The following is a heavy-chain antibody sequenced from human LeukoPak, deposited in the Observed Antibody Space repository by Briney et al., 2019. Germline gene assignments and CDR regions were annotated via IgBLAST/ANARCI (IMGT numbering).Heavy chain of an antibody. CDR2: IIPIFGTA. J-gene: IGHJ4*02. CDR3: ARDTGEPGYFDY. Sequence: SVKLSCKASRGTFSSYAISWVGQAPGHGLEWMGRIIPIFGTANYAQKFPGRVTITTDESTSTAYMELSSLRSEDTAVYYCARDTGEPGYFDYWGQGTLVTVSS. V-gene: IGHV1-69*05. CDR1: RGTFSSYA. D-gene: IGHD7-27*01.